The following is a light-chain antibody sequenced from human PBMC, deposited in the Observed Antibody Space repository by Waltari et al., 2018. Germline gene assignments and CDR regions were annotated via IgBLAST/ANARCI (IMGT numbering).Light chain of an antibody. Sequence: DIVMTQSPLSLPVTPGEPASISCRSSQSLLHSNGENYLDWYLQKPGQSPQLLCYLGSNRDSGVPDRFSGSGSGTDFTLKISRVEAEDVGVYYCMQALQTPFTFGPGTKVDIK. CDR1: QSLLHSNGENY. J-gene: IGKJ3*01. CDR3: MQALQTPFT. V-gene: IGKV2-28*01. CDR2: LGS.